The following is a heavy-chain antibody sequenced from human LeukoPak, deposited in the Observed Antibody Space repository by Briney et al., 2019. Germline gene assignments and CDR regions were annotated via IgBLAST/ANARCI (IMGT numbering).Heavy chain of an antibody. Sequence: GGSLRLSCTASGFSFSTYAMSWVRLAPGGGPEWVSAINSNGGTTYYADPVKGRFTISRDNSKNTVDLQMNSLRAEDTAVYYCAKESPSDSGRTYYFDYWGQGTLVTVSS. J-gene: IGHJ4*02. D-gene: IGHD3-10*01. CDR3: AKESPSDSGRTYYFDY. CDR1: GFSFSTYA. V-gene: IGHV3-23*01. CDR2: INSNGGTT.